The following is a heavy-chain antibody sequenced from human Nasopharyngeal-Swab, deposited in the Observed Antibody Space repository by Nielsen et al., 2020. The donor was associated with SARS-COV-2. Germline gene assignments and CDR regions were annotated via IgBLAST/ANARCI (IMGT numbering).Heavy chain of an antibody. J-gene: IGHJ5*02. CDR2: IYYSGFT. CDR3: ARAGGYCSGGSCDRFDV. Sequence: SETLSLTCFVSGGAISSGDYYWTWIRQPPGKGLEWIGYIYYSGFTQYNPSLESRVALSVDTSKNQFSLRLTSVTAADTALYYCARAGGYCSGGSCDRFDVWGQGTLVTVSS. CDR1: GGAISSGDYY. V-gene: IGHV4-30-4*01. D-gene: IGHD2-15*01.